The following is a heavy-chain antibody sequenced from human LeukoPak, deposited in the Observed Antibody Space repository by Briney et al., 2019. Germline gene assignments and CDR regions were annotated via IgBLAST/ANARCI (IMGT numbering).Heavy chain of an antibody. CDR2: IYYSGST. V-gene: IGHV4-39*07. J-gene: IGHJ4*02. Sequence: PSETLSLTCTVSGGSISSSSYYWGWIHQPPGKGLEWIGSIYYSGSTYYNPSLKSRVTISVDTSKNQFSLKLSSVTAADTAVYYCARVPGDVWGSYRYYYLDYWGQGTLVTVSS. CDR3: ARVPGDVWGSYRYYYLDY. D-gene: IGHD3-16*02. CDR1: GGSISSSSYY.